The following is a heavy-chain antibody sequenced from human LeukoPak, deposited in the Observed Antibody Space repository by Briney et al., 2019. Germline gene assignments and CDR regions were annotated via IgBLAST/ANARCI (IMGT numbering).Heavy chain of an antibody. CDR1: GFTFSSYS. CDR2: ISSSSSYI. V-gene: IGHV3-21*01. Sequence: GGSLRLSCAASGFTFSSYSMNWVRQAPGKGLGWVSSISSSSSYIYYADSVKGRFTISRDNAKNSLYLQMNSLRAEDTAVYYCAKGSYYCSSSSCPQYYYYMDVWGKGTTVTVSS. CDR3: AKGSYYCSSSSCPQYYYYMDV. D-gene: IGHD2-2*01. J-gene: IGHJ6*03.